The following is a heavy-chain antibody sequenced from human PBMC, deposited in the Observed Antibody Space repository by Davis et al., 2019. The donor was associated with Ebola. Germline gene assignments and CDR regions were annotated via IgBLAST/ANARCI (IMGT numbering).Heavy chain of an antibody. J-gene: IGHJ6*02. D-gene: IGHD2-2*01. CDR1: CGTFSSYA. V-gene: IGHV1-69*10. Sequence: SVPVPCKASCGTFSSYATSWVRQAPGHALAWMGRISPILGIANYAQKFQGRVTINADKSTSTAYMELSSRRSEDTAVYYCARDRLDIVVVPAATRTYYYYGMDVWGQGTTVTVS. CDR2: ISPILGIA. CDR3: ARDRLDIVVVPAATRTYYYYGMDV.